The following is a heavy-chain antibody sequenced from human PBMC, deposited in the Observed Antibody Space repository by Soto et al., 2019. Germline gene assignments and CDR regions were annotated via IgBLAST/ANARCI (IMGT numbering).Heavy chain of an antibody. CDR3: ARESGWYGAVWYYCDF. CDR2: IWYDGSNK. Sequence: QVQLVESGGGVVQPGRSLRLSCAASGFTFSSYGMHWVRQAPGKGLEWVAVIWYDGSNKYYADSVKGRFTISRDNSKNMLDLEMHSLRADDTAGYDCARESGWYGAVWYYCDFRGRGGLVTVCS. D-gene: IGHD6-19*01. CDR1: GFTFSSYG. V-gene: IGHV3-33*01. J-gene: IGHJ4*02.